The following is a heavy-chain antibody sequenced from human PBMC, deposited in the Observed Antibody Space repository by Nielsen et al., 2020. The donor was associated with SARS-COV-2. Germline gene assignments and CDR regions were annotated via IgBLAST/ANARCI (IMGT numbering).Heavy chain of an antibody. CDR2: ISYDGSNK. CDR3: AKDGSSGWYRALDY. CDR1: GFTFSSYG. Sequence: GGSLRLSCAASGFTFSSYGMHWVRQDPGKGLEWVAVISYDGSNKYYADSVKGRFTISRDNSKNTLYLQMNSLRAEDTAVYYCAKDGSSGWYRALDYWGQGTLVTVSS. D-gene: IGHD6-19*01. V-gene: IGHV3-30*18. J-gene: IGHJ4*02.